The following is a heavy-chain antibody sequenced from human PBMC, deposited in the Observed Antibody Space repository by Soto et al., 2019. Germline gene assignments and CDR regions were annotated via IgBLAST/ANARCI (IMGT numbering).Heavy chain of an antibody. D-gene: IGHD3-9*01. J-gene: IGHJ6*02. Sequence: EVQLLESGGGLVQPGGSLRLSCAASGFTFSSYAMSWVRQAPGKGLEWVSAISGSGGSTYYADSVKGRFTISRDNSKNTLYLQMNSLRAEDTAVYYCAKDPRHYDILTGYYYYGMDVWGQGITVTVSS. CDR2: ISGSGGST. V-gene: IGHV3-23*01. CDR3: AKDPRHYDILTGYYYYGMDV. CDR1: GFTFSSYA.